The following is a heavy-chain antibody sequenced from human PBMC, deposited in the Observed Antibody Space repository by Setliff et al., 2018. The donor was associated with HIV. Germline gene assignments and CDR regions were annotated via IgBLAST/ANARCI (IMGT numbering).Heavy chain of an antibody. CDR3: ARDLAYCSGGGCYRPLIYYFYYMDV. Sequence: ASVKVSCKASGYTFTNYYMHWVRQAPGQGLEWMGWINPNSGGTNYAQKFQGRVTMTRDTSISTAYMELSRLTSDDTATYYCARDLAYCSGGGCYRPLIYYFYYMDVWSKGTTVTVSS. D-gene: IGHD2-15*01. V-gene: IGHV1-2*02. J-gene: IGHJ6*03. CDR1: GYTFTNYY. CDR2: INPNSGGT.